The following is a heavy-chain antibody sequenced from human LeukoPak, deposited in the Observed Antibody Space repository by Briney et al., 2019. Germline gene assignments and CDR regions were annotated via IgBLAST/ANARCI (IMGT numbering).Heavy chain of an antibody. CDR2: INHSGST. CDR3: YSAFDWFNFDY. J-gene: IGHJ4*02. Sequence: SETLSLTCAVYGGSFSGYNCTWIRQPPGKGLEWIGEINHSGSTNYNPSLKSRVTISVDTSKNQFSLKLSSVTAADTAVYYCYSAFDWFNFDYWGQGTLVTVSS. D-gene: IGHD3-9*01. V-gene: IGHV4-34*01. CDR1: GGSFSGYN.